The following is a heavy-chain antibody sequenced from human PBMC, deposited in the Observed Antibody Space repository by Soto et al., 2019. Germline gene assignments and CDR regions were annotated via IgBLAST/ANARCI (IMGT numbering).Heavy chain of an antibody. CDR3: AKDSVHNLYRTSSLEDCFGP. D-gene: IGHD6-6*01. Sequence: PGGSLRLSCEASGFIFSSYAITWVRQAPGKGLEWVSTISGTGVNTYYADSVKGRFTVSRDNSKNTVWLQMNSLRAADSSVYYCAKDSVHNLYRTSSLEDCFGPWGQGTLGTVSS. J-gene: IGHJ5*02. CDR1: GFIFSSYA. V-gene: IGHV3-23*01. CDR2: ISGTGVNT.